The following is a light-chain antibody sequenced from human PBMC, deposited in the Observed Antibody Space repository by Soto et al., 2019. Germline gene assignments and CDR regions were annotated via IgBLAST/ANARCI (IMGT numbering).Light chain of an antibody. J-gene: IGLJ1*01. CDR2: EGI. CDR1: RSNIGGYNV. V-gene: IGLV2-23*01. Sequence: QSVLTQLACVSGSPGQSITISCSGPRSNIGGYNVFLWYQQHPGNAPNVMVYEGIKRPSGVSDRFSGSTPGSTASLTISGLQAEDEAEYYCCSYVGATTYVFGSGTKVTVL. CDR3: CSYVGATTYV.